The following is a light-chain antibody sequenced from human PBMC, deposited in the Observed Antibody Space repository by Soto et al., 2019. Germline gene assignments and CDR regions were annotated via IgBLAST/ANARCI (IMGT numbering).Light chain of an antibody. CDR2: ANT. CDR3: QSHDSSLSGSV. J-gene: IGLJ3*02. CDR1: SSNIGAGSA. Sequence: QSVLAQPPSVSGAPGQRVTISCTGSSSNIGAGSAVHWYQHLPGTAPKLLIYANTSRPSGVPNRFSGSRSGTSASLAITGLQAEDEADYYCQSHDSSLSGSVFGGGTKLTV. V-gene: IGLV1-40*01.